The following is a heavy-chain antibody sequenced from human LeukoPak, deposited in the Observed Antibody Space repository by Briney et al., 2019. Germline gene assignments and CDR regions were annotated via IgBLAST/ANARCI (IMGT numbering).Heavy chain of an antibody. D-gene: IGHD5-18*01. CDR2: TKQDGSEK. V-gene: IGHV3-7*05. CDR3: ARDLYSYGPVFDS. CDR1: GFTFSSYW. Sequence: GGSLRLSCAASGFTFSSYWMSWVRQARGKGLEWVANTKQDGSEKYYVASVKGRFTISTDNAKNSLYLQMNSLRAEDTAVYYCARDLYSYGPVFDSWGQGTLVTVSS. J-gene: IGHJ4*02.